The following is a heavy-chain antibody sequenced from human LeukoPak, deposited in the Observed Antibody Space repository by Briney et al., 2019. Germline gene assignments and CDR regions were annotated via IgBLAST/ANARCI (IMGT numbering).Heavy chain of an antibody. D-gene: IGHD6-13*01. CDR1: GFTFSSYW. CDR2: IKQDGTEE. V-gene: IGHV3-7*03. CDR3: ARAPYSSSWFDY. Sequence: GGSLRLSCAASGFTFSSYWMNWVRQAPGKGLEWVANIKQDGTEEYYVDSVKGRFTISRDNAKNSLYLQMNSLRAEDTAVYYCARAPYSSSWFDYWGQGTLVTVSS. J-gene: IGHJ4*02.